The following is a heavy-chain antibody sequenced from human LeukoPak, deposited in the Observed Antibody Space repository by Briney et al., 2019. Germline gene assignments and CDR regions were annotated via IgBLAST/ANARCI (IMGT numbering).Heavy chain of an antibody. CDR2: IKQDGSEK. J-gene: IGHJ6*03. D-gene: IGHD2-15*01. CDR1: GFTFSSYW. CDR3: ARDGEPNYCSGGSCYYYYMDV. V-gene: IGHV3-7*03. Sequence: GGSLRLSCAASGFTFSSYWMSWVRQAPGKGLEWVANIKQDGSEKYYVDSVKGRFTISRDNAKNSLYLQMNSLRAEDTALYYCARDGEPNYCSGGSCYYYYMDVWGKGTTVTVSS.